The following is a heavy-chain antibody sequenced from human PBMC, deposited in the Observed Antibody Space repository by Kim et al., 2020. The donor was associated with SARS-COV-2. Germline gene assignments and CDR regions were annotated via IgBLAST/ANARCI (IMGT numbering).Heavy chain of an antibody. V-gene: IGHV4-4*02. J-gene: IGHJ4*02. D-gene: IGHD3-10*01. CDR2: GST. CDR3: AGEYGSFDY. Sequence: GSTNYNPSLKSRVTISVDKSKNQFSLKLSSVTAADTAVYYCAGEYGSFDYWGQGTLVTVSS.